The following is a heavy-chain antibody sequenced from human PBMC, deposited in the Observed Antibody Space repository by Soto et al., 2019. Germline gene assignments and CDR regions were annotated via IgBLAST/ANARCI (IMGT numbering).Heavy chain of an antibody. V-gene: IGHV1-69*13. D-gene: IGHD5-12*01. CDR2: IIPIFGTA. Sequence: SVKVSCKASGGTFSSYAISWVRQAPGQGLEWMGGIIPIFGTANYAQKFQGRVTITADESTSTAYMELSSLRSEDTAVYYCASSSRGYGDYFDYWGQGTLVTVSS. CDR3: ASSSRGYGDYFDY. J-gene: IGHJ4*02. CDR1: GGTFSSYA.